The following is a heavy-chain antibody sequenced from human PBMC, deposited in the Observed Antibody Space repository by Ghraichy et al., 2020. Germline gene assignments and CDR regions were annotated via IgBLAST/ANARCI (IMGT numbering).Heavy chain of an antibody. CDR2: IIPMIGTK. Sequence: SVRVSRKASGGTFSSYAIIWVRQAPGQGLEWMGGIIPMIGTKNYAQKFQGRVTITADESTNTAYMELSSLRSEDTAVYYCAASYWYFDLWGRGTLVTVSS. V-gene: IGHV1-69*13. CDR1: GGTFSSYA. J-gene: IGHJ2*01. D-gene: IGHD3-16*01. CDR3: AASYWYFDL.